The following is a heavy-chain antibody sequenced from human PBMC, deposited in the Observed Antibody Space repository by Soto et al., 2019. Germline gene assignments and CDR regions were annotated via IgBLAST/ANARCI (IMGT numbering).Heavy chain of an antibody. V-gene: IGHV4-59*08. D-gene: IGHD3-3*01. J-gene: IGHJ4*02. CDR2: IYYSGGT. CDR3: ARHVTGNDFWSGYPYYFDY. CDR1: GGSISSYY. Sequence: SETLSLTCTVSGGSISSYYWSWIRQPPGKGLEWIGYIYYSGGTNYNPSLKSRVTISVDTSKNQFSLKLSSVTAADTAVYYCARHVTGNDFWSGYPYYFDYWGQGTLVTVSS.